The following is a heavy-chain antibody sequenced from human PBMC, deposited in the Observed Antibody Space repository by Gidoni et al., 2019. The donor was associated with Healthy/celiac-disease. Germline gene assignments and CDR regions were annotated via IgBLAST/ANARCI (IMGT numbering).Heavy chain of an antibody. J-gene: IGHJ4*02. D-gene: IGHD3-3*01. Sequence: EVQLVESGGGLVKPGVSLRLSCAASGFTFSSYSLNWVRQAPGKGLEWVSSISSSSSYIYYADSVKGRFTISRDNAKNSLYLQMNSLRAEDTAVYYCARESNTYDFWSGYYPQPFDYWGQGTLVTVSS. V-gene: IGHV3-21*01. CDR2: ISSSSSYI. CDR1: GFTFSSYS. CDR3: ARESNTYDFWSGYYPQPFDY.